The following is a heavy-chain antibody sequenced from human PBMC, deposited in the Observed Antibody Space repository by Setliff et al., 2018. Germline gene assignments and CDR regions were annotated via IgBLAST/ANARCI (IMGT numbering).Heavy chain of an antibody. J-gene: IGHJ4*01. CDR3: ARSAVAVPGQFYFDY. CDR2: ISSSSGLI. Sequence: GGSLRLSCAASGFTFSTYAMNWLRQAPGKGLEWVSYISSSSGLIYYADSVKGRFTISRDEAKNSLYLQMNSLRTEDTAVYYCARSAVAVPGQFYFDYWGHGTLVTVPQ. D-gene: IGHD6-19*01. CDR1: GFTFSTYA. V-gene: IGHV3-48*01.